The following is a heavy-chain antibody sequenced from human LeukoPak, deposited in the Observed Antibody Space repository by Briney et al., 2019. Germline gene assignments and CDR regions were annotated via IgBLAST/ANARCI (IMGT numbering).Heavy chain of an antibody. CDR2: ISNSGSDI. Sequence: PGGSLRLSCAGSGFTFSLYSMHWVRQAPGKGLEWVSSISNSGSDIYYRDSVKGRFTISRDNAKNSLDLHLNSLRAEDTAVYYCTRGSGSYEFDYWGQGTLVTVSS. J-gene: IGHJ4*02. V-gene: IGHV3-21*01. CDR1: GFTFSLYS. CDR3: TRGSGSYEFDY. D-gene: IGHD1-26*01.